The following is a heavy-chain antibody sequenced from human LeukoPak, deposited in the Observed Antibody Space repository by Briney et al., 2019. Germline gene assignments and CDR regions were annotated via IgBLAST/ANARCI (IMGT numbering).Heavy chain of an antibody. J-gene: IGHJ4*02. CDR3: ATLRGWNMVTRFYFDY. V-gene: IGHV1-24*01. CDR2: FDPEDGET. CDR1: GYTLTELS. D-gene: IGHD5-18*01. Sequence: VKVSCKVSGYTLTELSMHWVRQAPGKGLEWMGGFDPEDGETIYAQKFQGRVTMTEDTSTDTAYMELSSLRSEDTAVYYCATLRGWNMVTRFYFDYWGQGTLVTVSS.